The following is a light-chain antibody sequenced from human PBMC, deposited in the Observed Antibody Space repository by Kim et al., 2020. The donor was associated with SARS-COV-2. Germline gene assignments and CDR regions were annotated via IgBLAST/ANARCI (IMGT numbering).Light chain of an antibody. J-gene: IGKJ2*01. Sequence: EIVLTQSPGTLSLSPGERATLSCRASQSVSSSYLAWYKQKPGQAPRLLIYGASNRATGIPDRFSGSGSGTDFTFTISRLEPEDFAVYYCKQYGSSLYIFGQGTKLEI. CDR3: KQYGSSLYI. CDR1: QSVSSSY. V-gene: IGKV3-20*01. CDR2: GAS.